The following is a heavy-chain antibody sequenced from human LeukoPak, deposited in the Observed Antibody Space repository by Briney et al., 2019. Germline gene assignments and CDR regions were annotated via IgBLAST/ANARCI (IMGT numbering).Heavy chain of an antibody. CDR3: ARDRQSGGSGSYPYFDY. Sequence: GGSLRLSCAASGFTFSNYWMSWVRQAPGKGLEWVANIKQDGTEKWYVDSVKGRFTISRDNAKNSLYLQVNSLRAEDTAIYYCARDRQSGGSGSYPYFDYWGQGTLVTVSS. D-gene: IGHD3-10*01. CDR1: GFTFSNYW. CDR2: IKQDGTEK. V-gene: IGHV3-7*03. J-gene: IGHJ4*02.